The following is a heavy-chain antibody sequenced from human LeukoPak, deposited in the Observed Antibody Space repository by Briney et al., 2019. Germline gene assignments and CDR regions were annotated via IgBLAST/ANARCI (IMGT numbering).Heavy chain of an antibody. J-gene: IGHJ3*02. D-gene: IGHD4-23*01. CDR3: ARRTVVTDHAFDI. Sequence: SETLSLTCTVSGGSISSYYWSWIRQPPGKGLEWIGYIYYSGSTNYNPSLKSRVTTSVDTSKNQFSLKLSSVTAADTAVYYCARRTVVTDHAFDIWGQGTMVTVSS. CDR1: GGSISSYY. CDR2: IYYSGST. V-gene: IGHV4-59*08.